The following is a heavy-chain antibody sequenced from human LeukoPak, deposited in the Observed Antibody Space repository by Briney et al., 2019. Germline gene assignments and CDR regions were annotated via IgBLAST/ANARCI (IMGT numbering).Heavy chain of an antibody. D-gene: IGHD3-22*01. J-gene: IGHJ4*02. CDR3: AKGYLYYYDSSGFDPLNQYLDY. CDR2: MSCSGGST. CDR1: GFTFSSYA. Sequence: GGSLRLSCAASGFTFSSYAMSWVRQAPGKGLEWVSAMSCSGGSTYYADSVKGRFTISRDNPKNTLYLQMNSLRAEDTAVYYCAKGYLYYYDSSGFDPLNQYLDYWGQGTLVTLSS. V-gene: IGHV3-23*01.